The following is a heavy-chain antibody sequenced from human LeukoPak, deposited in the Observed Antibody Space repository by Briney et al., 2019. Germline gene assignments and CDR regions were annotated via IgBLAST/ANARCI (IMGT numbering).Heavy chain of an antibody. D-gene: IGHD6-13*01. CDR1: GFTFSTYA. CDR3: AKDQLGTWLFDH. CDR2: ISSGDTT. J-gene: IGHJ4*02. Sequence: GGSLRLSCAASGFTFSTYATNWVRQAPGKGLEWVSSISSGDTTYYADSVKGRFTISRDDSKNTMYLQMNSLRAEDTAVYYCAKDQLGTWLFDHWGQGTLVTVSS. V-gene: IGHV3-23*01.